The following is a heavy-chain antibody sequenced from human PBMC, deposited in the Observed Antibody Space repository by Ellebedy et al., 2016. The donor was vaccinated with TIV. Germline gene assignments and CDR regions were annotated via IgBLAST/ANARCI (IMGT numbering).Heavy chain of an antibody. D-gene: IGHD4-17*01. CDR3: ARDLYGDFWFDY. CDR2: IKQGGSEK. V-gene: IGHV3-7*01. CDR1: GFTFSNAW. J-gene: IGHJ4*02. Sequence: GESLKISXAASGFTFSNAWMSWVRQAPGKGLEWVANIKQGGSEKYYVDSVKGRFTISRDDAKKSLYLQMNSLRADDTAVYYCARDLYGDFWFDYWGQGILVTVSS.